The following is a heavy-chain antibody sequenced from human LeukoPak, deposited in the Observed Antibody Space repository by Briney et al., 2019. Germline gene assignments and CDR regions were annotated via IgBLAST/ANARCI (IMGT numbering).Heavy chain of an antibody. J-gene: IGHJ6*02. CDR1: GFTLYTFGSYW. Sequence: SGGSLRLSCAASGFTLYTFGSYWMHWVRQAPGKGLVWVSVIHNDGSGTNYADSLKGRTTISRDNAKNTLYLQMTSLGAEDTGVYYCVRGGFGHAMDVWGQGTTVTVSS. CDR2: IHNDGSGT. D-gene: IGHD3-10*01. CDR3: VRGGFGHAMDV. V-gene: IGHV3-74*01.